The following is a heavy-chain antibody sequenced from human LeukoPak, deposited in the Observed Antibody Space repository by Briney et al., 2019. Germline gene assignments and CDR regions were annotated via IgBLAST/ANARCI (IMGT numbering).Heavy chain of an antibody. J-gene: IGHJ6*03. V-gene: IGHV3-30*02. Sequence: GGSLRLSCAASGFTFSSYGMHWVRQAPGKGLEWVAFIRYDGSNKYYADSVKGRFTISRDNSKNTLYLQMNSLRAEDTAVYYCARLSFGVVIKPPYHYYYMDVWGKGTTVTVSS. CDR3: ARLSFGVVIKPPYHYYYMDV. CDR2: IRYDGSNK. D-gene: IGHD3-3*01. CDR1: GFTFSSYG.